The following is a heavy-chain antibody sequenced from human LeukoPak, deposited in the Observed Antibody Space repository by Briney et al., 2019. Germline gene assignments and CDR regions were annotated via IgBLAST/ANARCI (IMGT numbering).Heavy chain of an antibody. Sequence: GGSLRLSCAASGFTFSGSAVHWVRQASGKGLEWVGRIRSKANSYATAYAASVKGRFTISRDDSKKQAYLQMNSLKTEDTAVYYCTRLRRYYYDSSEGDYFDDCGQGSLVTVSS. CDR2: IRSKANSYAT. CDR3: TRLRRYYYDSSEGDYFDD. D-gene: IGHD3-22*01. V-gene: IGHV3-73*01. CDR1: GFTFSGSA. J-gene: IGHJ4*02.